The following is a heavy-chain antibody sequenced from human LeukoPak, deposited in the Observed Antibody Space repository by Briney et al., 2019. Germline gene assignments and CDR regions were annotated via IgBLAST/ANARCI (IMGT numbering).Heavy chain of an antibody. J-gene: IGHJ4*02. CDR3: ARSPSGYRFDS. CDR2: ISNSGST. Sequence: AETLSLTCAVSGGYVNRGTFFWTWIRKPPGKGLEWIGYISNSGSTNYHPSLKSRVTISSDTSKTQFTLKLTSVTAADTAVYYCARSPSGYRFDSWGQGTLVTVSS. V-gene: IGHV4-61*01. D-gene: IGHD3-22*01. CDR1: GGYVNRGTFF.